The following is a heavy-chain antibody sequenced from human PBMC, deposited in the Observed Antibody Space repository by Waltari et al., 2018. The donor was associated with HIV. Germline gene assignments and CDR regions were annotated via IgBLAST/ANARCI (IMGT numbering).Heavy chain of an antibody. V-gene: IGHV3-11*01. CDR2: ISNSGDII. D-gene: IGHD3-22*01. J-gene: IGHJ4*02. Sequence: QVQLVESGGGLVKPGGSLRLPCAASGFTFSDYYMPWIRQAPGKGLEWISYISNSGDIIYYADSVKGRFTISRDNAKNSLYLQMNSLRAEDTAVYYCARDRWYYFDTSDYFYDYWGQGTLVTVSS. CDR3: ARDRWYYFDTSDYFYDY. CDR1: GFTFSDYY.